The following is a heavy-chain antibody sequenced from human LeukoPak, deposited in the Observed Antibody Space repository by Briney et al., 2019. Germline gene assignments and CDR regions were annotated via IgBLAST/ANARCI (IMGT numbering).Heavy chain of an antibody. Sequence: SETLSLTCTVSGGSISSYYWSWIRQPPGKGLEWIGYIYYSGSTNYNPSLKGRVTISVDTSKNQFSLKLSSVTAADTAVYYCARRGLVGASFDYWGQGTLVTVSS. CDR1: GGSISSYY. V-gene: IGHV4-59*01. CDR2: IYYSGST. CDR3: ARRGLVGASFDY. D-gene: IGHD1-26*01. J-gene: IGHJ4*02.